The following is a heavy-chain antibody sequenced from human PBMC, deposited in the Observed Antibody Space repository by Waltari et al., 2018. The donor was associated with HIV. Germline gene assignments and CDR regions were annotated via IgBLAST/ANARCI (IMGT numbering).Heavy chain of an antibody. CDR2: IYSTGRA. CDR1: GGSVSSSSYF. J-gene: IGHJ2*01. D-gene: IGHD1-26*01. V-gene: IGHV4-39*01. CDR3: ARHALRVGAAYWNFDL. Sequence: QLQLQESGPGLVKPSETLSLTCTVSGGSVSSSSYFWGWIRQPPGKGLEWVGRIYSTGRAYYNPSLKSRVTISVDTSKNQFSLKVTSVTAADTAVYYCARHALRVGAAYWNFDLWGRGTLVTVSS.